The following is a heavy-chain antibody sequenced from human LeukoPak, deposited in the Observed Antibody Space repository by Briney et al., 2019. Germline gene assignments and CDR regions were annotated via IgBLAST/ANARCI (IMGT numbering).Heavy chain of an antibody. J-gene: IGHJ4*02. CDR1: GFTFSSYG. Sequence: PGGSLRLSCAASGFTFSSYGMHWVRQAPGKGLEWVAFIRYDGSNKYYADSVKGRFTISRDNPKNTLYLQMNSLRAEDTAVYYCSTLEMATIDGFDYWGQGTLVTVSS. D-gene: IGHD5-24*01. CDR3: STLEMATIDGFDY. CDR2: IRYDGSNK. V-gene: IGHV3-30*02.